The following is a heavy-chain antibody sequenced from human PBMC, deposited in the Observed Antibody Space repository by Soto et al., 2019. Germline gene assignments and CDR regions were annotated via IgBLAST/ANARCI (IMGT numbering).Heavy chain of an antibody. V-gene: IGHV4-59*01. Sequence: SETLSLTCTVSGGSISSYYWSWIRQPPGKGLEWIGYIYYSGSTNYNPSLKSRVTISVDTSKNQFSLKLSSVTAADTAVYYCARDKAGYCTNGVCSYFDYWGQGTLVTVT. D-gene: IGHD2-8*01. CDR3: ARDKAGYCTNGVCSYFDY. J-gene: IGHJ4*02. CDR1: GGSISSYY. CDR2: IYYSGST.